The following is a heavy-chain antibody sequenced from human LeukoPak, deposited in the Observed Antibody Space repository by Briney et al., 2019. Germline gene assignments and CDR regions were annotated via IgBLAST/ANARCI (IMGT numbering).Heavy chain of an antibody. J-gene: IGHJ4*02. V-gene: IGHV4-4*02. D-gene: IGHD1-26*01. CDR1: GGSITSSKW. CDR2: ISHSGAA. CDR3: ARHQMGANTFDY. Sequence: SETLSLTCAVSGGSITSSKWWSWVRQSSGKGLEWIGEISHSGAANHNPSLKSRVTISVDKSKNKFSLELTSVTAADTAVYYCARHQMGANTFDYWGRGTLATVSS.